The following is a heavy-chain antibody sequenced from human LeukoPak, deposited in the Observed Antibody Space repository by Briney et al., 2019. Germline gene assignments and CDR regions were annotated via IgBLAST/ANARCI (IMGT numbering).Heavy chain of an antibody. Sequence: GGSLRLSCAASGFTVSSNYISWVRQAPGKGLEWVPVIYSGDTTYHADSVRDRFSISRDNSKNTVFLQMNSLRAEDAAVYYCARGGYGEYVQAFDIWGQGTMVTVSS. CDR2: IYSGDTT. CDR3: ARGGYGEYVQAFDI. V-gene: IGHV3-53*01. J-gene: IGHJ3*02. D-gene: IGHD4-17*01. CDR1: GFTVSSNY.